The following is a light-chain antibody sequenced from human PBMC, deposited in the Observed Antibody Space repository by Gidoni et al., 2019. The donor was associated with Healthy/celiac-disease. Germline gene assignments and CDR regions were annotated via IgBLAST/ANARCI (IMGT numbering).Light chain of an antibody. CDR3: YSAADNIGV. CDR2: KDS. J-gene: IGLJ3*02. V-gene: IGLV3-27*01. Sequence: SYELTQPSSVSVSPGQTARTTCSGDVLAKKYARWFQQKPGQPPVLVIYKDSERPSGIPERFSGSSSGTTVTLTISGAQVEDEADYYCYSAADNIGVFGGGTKLTV. CDR1: VLAKKY.